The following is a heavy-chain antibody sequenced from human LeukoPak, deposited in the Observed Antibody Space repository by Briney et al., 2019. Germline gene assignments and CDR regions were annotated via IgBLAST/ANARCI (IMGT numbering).Heavy chain of an antibody. V-gene: IGHV4-59*01. CDR3: ARAHERQLWSSGVDY. J-gene: IGHJ4*02. CDR1: GGSISSYY. D-gene: IGHD5-18*01. Sequence: SETLSLTCTVSGGSISSYYWSWIRQPPGKGLEWIGYIYYSGSTNYNPSLKSRVTISVDTSKNQFSLKLSSVTAADMAVYYCARAHERQLWSSGVDYWGQGTLVTVSS. CDR2: IYYSGST.